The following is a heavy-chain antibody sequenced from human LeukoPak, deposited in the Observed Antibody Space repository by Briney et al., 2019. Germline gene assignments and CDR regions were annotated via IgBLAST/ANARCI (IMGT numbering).Heavy chain of an antibody. CDR1: GFTFSSYW. CDR3: ARADYGDYVAPPEY. CDR2: INTDGSST. D-gene: IGHD4-17*01. Sequence: GGSLRLSCAASGFTFSSYWMHWVRQAPGKGLVWVSRINTDGSSTSYADSVKGRFTISRDNAKNTLYLQMNSLRAEDTAVYYCARADYGDYVAPPEYWGQGTLVTVSS. V-gene: IGHV3-74*01. J-gene: IGHJ4*02.